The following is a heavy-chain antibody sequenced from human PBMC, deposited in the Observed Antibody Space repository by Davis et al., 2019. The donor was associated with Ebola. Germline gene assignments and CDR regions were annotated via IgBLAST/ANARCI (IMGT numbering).Heavy chain of an antibody. V-gene: IGHV3-23*01. CDR1: GFSFSTYA. D-gene: IGHD3-16*01. J-gene: IGHJ4*02. Sequence: GESLKISCAGSGFSFSTYAMTWVRQAPGKGLEWVSRISGIGDDPHYADSVKGRFTISRDNAKNSLYLQMNSLRAEDTAVYYCAGPYMQDSNYWGQGTLVTVSS. CDR3: AGPYMQDSNY. CDR2: ISGIGDDP.